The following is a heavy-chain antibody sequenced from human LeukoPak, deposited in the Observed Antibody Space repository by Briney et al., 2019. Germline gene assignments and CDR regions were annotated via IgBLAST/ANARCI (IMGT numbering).Heavy chain of an antibody. J-gene: IGHJ6*03. Sequence: PSETLSLTCTVSGGSISSYYWSWIRQPPGKGLEWIGYIYYSGSTNYNPSLKSRVTISVVTSKNQFSLKLSSVTAADTAVYYCARGGIAAAGPYYYYYMDVWGKGTTVTVSS. D-gene: IGHD6-13*01. CDR1: GGSISSYY. V-gene: IGHV4-59*01. CDR2: IYYSGST. CDR3: ARGGIAAAGPYYYYYMDV.